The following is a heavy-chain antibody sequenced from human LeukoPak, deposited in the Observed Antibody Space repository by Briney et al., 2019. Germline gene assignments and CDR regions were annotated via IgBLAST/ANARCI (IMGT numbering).Heavy chain of an antibody. J-gene: IGHJ4*02. CDR3: ANLNYGDTSSFDY. CDR2: ICGSGGST. V-gene: IGHV3-23*01. D-gene: IGHD4-17*01. Sequence: PGGSLRLSCAASGFTFSSYAMSWFRQAPGKGLEWVSAICGSGGSTYYADSVKGRFTISRDNSKNTLYLQMNSLRAEDTAVYYCANLNYGDTSSFDYWGQGTLVTVSS. CDR1: GFTFSSYA.